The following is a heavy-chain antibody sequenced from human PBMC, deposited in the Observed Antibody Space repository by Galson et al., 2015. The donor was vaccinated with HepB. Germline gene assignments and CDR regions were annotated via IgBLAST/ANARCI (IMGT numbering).Heavy chain of an antibody. CDR3: AKDSYGSGSHYYFDY. D-gene: IGHD3-10*01. Sequence: SLRLSCAASGFTFSSYGIHWVRQAPGKGLEWVTVIWYDGSNKYYADSVKGRFTISRDNSKNTLYLQMNSLRPEDTAVYYCAKDSYGSGSHYYFDYWGQGTLVTVSS. J-gene: IGHJ4*02. CDR2: IWYDGSNK. CDR1: GFTFSSYG. V-gene: IGHV3-33*06.